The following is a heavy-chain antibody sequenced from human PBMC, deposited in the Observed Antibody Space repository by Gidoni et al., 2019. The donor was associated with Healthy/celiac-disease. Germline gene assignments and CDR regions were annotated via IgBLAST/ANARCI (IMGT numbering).Heavy chain of an antibody. CDR1: GFTFSSYG. CDR3: AKDDRATVTTPGIDY. J-gene: IGHJ4*02. D-gene: IGHD4-4*01. CDR2: ISYDGSNK. V-gene: IGHV3-30*18. Sequence: QVQLVESGGGVVQPGRSLRLACAASGFTFSSYGMHWVRQAPGKGLEWVAVISYDGSNKYYADSVKGRFTISIDNSKNTLYLQMNSLRAEDTAVYYCAKDDRATVTTPGIDYWGQGTLVTVSS.